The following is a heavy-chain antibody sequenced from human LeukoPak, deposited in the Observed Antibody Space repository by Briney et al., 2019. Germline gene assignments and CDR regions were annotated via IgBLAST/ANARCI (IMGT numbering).Heavy chain of an antibody. CDR1: GFTFGDYA. J-gene: IGHJ3*02. CDR2: IRSKAYGGTT. V-gene: IGHV3-49*04. CDR3: TRVEIYVLRYFDWLRGTHGDAFDI. Sequence: QPGGSLRLSCTASGFTFGDYAMSWVRQAPGKGLEWVGFIRSKAYGGTTEYAASVKGRFTISRDDSKSIAYLQMNSLKTEDTAVYYCTRVEIYVLRYFDWLRGTHGDAFDIWGQGTMVTVSS. D-gene: IGHD3-9*01.